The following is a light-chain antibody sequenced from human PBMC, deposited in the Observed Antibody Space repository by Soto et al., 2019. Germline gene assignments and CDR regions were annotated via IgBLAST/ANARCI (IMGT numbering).Light chain of an antibody. V-gene: IGKV3-20*01. CDR3: QQYGTSPWT. J-gene: IGKJ1*01. CDR2: GAS. Sequence: EIVLTQSPGTLSLSPGERGTLSCRASQSVSSSYLAWYQQKPGQAPRLLIYGASSRATGIPDRFSGSGSGTDFTLTISRLEPEDFAVYYYQQYGTSPWTFGQGTKVEIK. CDR1: QSVSSSY.